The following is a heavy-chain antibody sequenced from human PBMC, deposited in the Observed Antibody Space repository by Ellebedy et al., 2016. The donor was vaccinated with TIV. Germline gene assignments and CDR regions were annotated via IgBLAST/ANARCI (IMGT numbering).Heavy chain of an antibody. Sequence: MPSETLSLTCAVYGGSFSGYYWSRIRQPPGKGLQWIGFSYYTGSTNYNPTLKSRVTISVDTSKNQVSLRLSPVTAADTAVYYCASAPNQDFYDYWGQGTLVTVSS. CDR1: GGSFSGYY. V-gene: IGHV4-59*01. CDR3: ASAPNQDFYDY. CDR2: SYYTGST. J-gene: IGHJ4*02.